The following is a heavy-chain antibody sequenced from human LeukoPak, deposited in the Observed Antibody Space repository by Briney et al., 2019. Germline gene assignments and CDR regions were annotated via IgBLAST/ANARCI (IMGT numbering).Heavy chain of an antibody. CDR2: IYYSGST. Sequence: SETLSLTCTVSGGSISSYYWSWIRQPAGKGLEWIGYIYYSGSTNYNPSLKSRVTISVDTSKNQFSLKLSSVTAADTAVYYCARDGGKGAFDIWGQGTMVTVSS. D-gene: IGHD1-26*01. V-gene: IGHV4-59*01. J-gene: IGHJ3*02. CDR1: GGSISSYY. CDR3: ARDGGKGAFDI.